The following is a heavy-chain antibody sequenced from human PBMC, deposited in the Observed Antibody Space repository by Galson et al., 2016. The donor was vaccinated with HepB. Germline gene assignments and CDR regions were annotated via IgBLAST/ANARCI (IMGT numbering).Heavy chain of an antibody. CDR1: GYSFTNYW. Sequence: QSGAEVKKPGESLRISCKGSGYSFTNYWITWVRQMPGKGLEWMGTIDPSDSYTNYSPSSQGHVTISADKSISTAYLQWSSLKASDTAMYYCARRSGVAATDYYYYYMDVWGKGTTVTVSS. V-gene: IGHV5-10-1*01. D-gene: IGHD2-15*01. CDR2: IDPSDSYT. J-gene: IGHJ6*03. CDR3: ARRSGVAATDYYYYYMDV.